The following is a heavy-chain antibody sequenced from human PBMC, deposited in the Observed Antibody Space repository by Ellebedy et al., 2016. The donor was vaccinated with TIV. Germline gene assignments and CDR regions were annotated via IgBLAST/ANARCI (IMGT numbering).Heavy chain of an antibody. CDR3: ARKYIYGFD. CDR1: GFTVSSNY. V-gene: IGHV3-66*01. CDR2: IYSGGAT. J-gene: IGHJ4*02. D-gene: IGHD5-18*01. Sequence: GESLKISCAASGFTVSSNYMSWVRQAPGKGLEWVSVIYSGGATSYADSVKDRFTISRDNSKNTLYLQMNSLRVEDTAVYYCARKYIYGFDWGQGTLVTVSS.